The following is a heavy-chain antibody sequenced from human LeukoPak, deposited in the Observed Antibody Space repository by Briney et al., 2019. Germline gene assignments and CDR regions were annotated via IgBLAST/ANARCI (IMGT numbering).Heavy chain of an antibody. Sequence: ASVKVSCKASGYTSTSYDINWVRQATGQGLEWMGWMNPNSGNTGYAQKFQGRVTMTRNTSISTAYMELSSLRSEDTAVYYCARVAGDLTIFGVAEQFDYWGQGTLVTVSS. CDR2: MNPNSGNT. CDR1: GYTSTSYD. D-gene: IGHD3-3*01. J-gene: IGHJ4*02. V-gene: IGHV1-8*01. CDR3: ARVAGDLTIFGVAEQFDY.